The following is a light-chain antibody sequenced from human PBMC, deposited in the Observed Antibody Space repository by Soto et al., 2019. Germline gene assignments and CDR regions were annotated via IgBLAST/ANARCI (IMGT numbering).Light chain of an antibody. Sequence: DIVMTQSPLSLPVTPGEPASISCRSSQSLLHSNGYNYLDWYLQKPGQSPQLLIYLGSNRASGVPDRFSGSGSGTDFTLKISRVEAEDVGVYYCMQALQTPATCGQGTKGEIK. CDR1: QSLLHSNGYNY. V-gene: IGKV2-28*01. CDR3: MQALQTPAT. CDR2: LGS. J-gene: IGKJ1*01.